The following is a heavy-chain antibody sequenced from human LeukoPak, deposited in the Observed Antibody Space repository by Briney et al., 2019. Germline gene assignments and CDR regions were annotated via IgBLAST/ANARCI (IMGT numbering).Heavy chain of an antibody. CDR3: AKVIGTIFGVVIISPNYGMDV. CDR2: ISGSGGST. CDR1: GFTFSSYA. D-gene: IGHD3-3*01. Sequence: GGSLRLSCAASGFTFSSYAMSWVRQAPGKGLEWVSAISGSGGSTYYADSVKGRFTISRDNSKNTLYLQMNSLRAEDTAVYYCAKVIGTIFGVVIISPNYGMDVWGQGTTVTVSS. V-gene: IGHV3-23*01. J-gene: IGHJ6*02.